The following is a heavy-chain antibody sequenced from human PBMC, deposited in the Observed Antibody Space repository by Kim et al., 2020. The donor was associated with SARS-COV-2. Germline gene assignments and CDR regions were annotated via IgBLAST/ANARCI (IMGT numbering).Heavy chain of an antibody. CDR2: ISGSGDST. Sequence: GGSLRLSCAASGFTFSNYAMNWVRQAPGKGLEWVSVISGSGDSTHYADSVKGRFTISRDNSRSTLYLQMNSLRADDTAVYYCAKDGAPESYDNSAHYTPNYWGQGTLVTASS. V-gene: IGHV3-23*01. D-gene: IGHD3-22*01. J-gene: IGHJ4*02. CDR1: GFTFSNYA. CDR3: AKDGAPESYDNSAHYTPNY.